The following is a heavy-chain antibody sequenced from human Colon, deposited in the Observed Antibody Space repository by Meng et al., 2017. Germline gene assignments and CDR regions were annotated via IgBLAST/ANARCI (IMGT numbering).Heavy chain of an antibody. D-gene: IGHD3-9*01. CDR2: ISSGGNTI. V-gene: IGHV3-48*03. CDR3: ARDFKYDILTGYYSRSYYYTMDV. CDR1: GFIFTTYD. Sequence: GESLKISCAASGFIFTTYDMNWVRQAPGKGLEWVSYISSGGNTIYYADSVKGRFTISRDNAKNSLYLQMNSLRAEDTAFYYCARDFKYDILTGYYSRSYYYTMDVWGQGTTVTVSS. J-gene: IGHJ6*02.